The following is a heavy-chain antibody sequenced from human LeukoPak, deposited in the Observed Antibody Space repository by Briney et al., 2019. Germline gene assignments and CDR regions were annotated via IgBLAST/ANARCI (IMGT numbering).Heavy chain of an antibody. CDR3: ARAETEWFGELLGFDY. D-gene: IGHD3-10*01. CDR2: ISGSGGAI. Sequence: LSLTCTVSGGSISSGSYYWSWIRQAPGKGLDWVSYISGSGGAIYYADSVKGRFTISRDNAKNSLYLQMNSLRAEDTAVYYCARAETEWFGELLGFDYWGQGTLVTVSS. J-gene: IGHJ4*02. CDR1: GGSISSGSYY. V-gene: IGHV3-11*04.